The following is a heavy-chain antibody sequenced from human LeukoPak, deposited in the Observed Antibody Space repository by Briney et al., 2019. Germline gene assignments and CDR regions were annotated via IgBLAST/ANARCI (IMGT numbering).Heavy chain of an antibody. D-gene: IGHD2-15*01. V-gene: IGHV4-38-2*01. Sequence: SETLSLTCGVSGYSISSGYYWGWIRQPPGKGLEWIGSFYYSGSSYYNPSLTSRVTISPDTSKNQFSLKVTSVTAADTAVYYCARVVAANRADYFDYWGQGTLVTVSS. J-gene: IGHJ4*02. CDR3: ARVVAANRADYFDY. CDR1: GYSISSGYY. CDR2: FYYSGSS.